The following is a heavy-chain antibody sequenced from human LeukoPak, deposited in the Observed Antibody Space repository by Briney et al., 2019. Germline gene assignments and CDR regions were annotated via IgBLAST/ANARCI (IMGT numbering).Heavy chain of an antibody. J-gene: IGHJ4*02. CDR1: GFTFTSYW. V-gene: IGHV3-7*01. Sequence: GGSLRLSCAASGFTFTSYWMTWVRQAPGKGLEWVANIKQDGSEKYYVDSVKGRFTISRDNAKSALSLQMNSLRAEDTAVYYCAIDSWELRGYWGQGTLVTVSS. CDR2: IKQDGSEK. CDR3: AIDSWELRGY. D-gene: IGHD1-26*01.